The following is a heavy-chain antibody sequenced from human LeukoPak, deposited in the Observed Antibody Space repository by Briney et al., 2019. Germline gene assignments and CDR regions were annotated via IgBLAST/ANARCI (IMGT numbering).Heavy chain of an antibody. D-gene: IGHD5/OR15-5a*01. CDR2: VNSDGSST. Sequence: GRSLRLSCAASGFTFSSYWMHWVRQGPGKGLVWVSRVNSDGSSTRYADSVKGRFTISRDNAENTLYLQMNSLRAEDTAVYYCARDRGVSYFDYWGQGTLVTVSS. CDR1: GFTFSSYW. V-gene: IGHV3-74*01. J-gene: IGHJ4*02. CDR3: ARDRGVSYFDY.